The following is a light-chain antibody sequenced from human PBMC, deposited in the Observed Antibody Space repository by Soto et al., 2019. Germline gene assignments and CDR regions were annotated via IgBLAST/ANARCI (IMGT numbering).Light chain of an antibody. CDR3: QQRSNLPLT. J-gene: IGKJ4*01. CDR1: QSVSSC. CDR2: DAS. Sequence: EIVLTQSPATLSLSPGERATLSSRASQSVSSCLAWYQQKPGQAPRLLIYDASNRATGIPARFSGSGSGTDFTLTISSLDPEDFAVYYCQQRSNLPLTFGGGTKVEI. V-gene: IGKV3-11*01.